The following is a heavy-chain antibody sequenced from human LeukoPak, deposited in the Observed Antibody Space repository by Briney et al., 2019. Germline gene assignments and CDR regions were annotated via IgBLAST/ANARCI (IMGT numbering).Heavy chain of an antibody. D-gene: IGHD6-13*01. CDR1: GGSISSSSYY. V-gene: IGHV4-39*01. J-gene: IGHJ4*02. CDR2: IYYSGST. Sequence: SESLSLTCTVSGGSISSSSYYWVWIRQPPGKGLEWIGSIYYSGSTYYNPSLKSRVTISVDTSKNQFSLKLSSVTAADTAVYYCARQDSSSWNYYFDYWGQGTLVTVSS. CDR3: ARQDSSSWNYYFDY.